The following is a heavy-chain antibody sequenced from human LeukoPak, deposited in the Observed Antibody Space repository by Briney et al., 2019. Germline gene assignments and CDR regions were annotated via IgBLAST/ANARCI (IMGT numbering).Heavy chain of an antibody. D-gene: IGHD3-22*01. CDR2: IYYSGST. V-gene: IGHV4-61*01. CDR1: GYSISSGYY. CDR3: ARDPWGPYYYDSSGISGFDL. J-gene: IGHJ2*01. Sequence: PSETLSLTCTVSGYSISSGYYWSWIRQPPGKGLEWIGYIYYSGSTNYNPSLKSRVTISVDTSKNQFSPKLSSVTAADTAVYYCARDPWGPYYYDSSGISGFDLWGRGTLVTVSS.